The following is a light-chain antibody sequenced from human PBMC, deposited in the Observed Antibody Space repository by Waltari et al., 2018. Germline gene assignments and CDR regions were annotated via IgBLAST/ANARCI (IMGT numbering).Light chain of an antibody. CDR1: QGISSY. V-gene: IGKV1-8*01. Sequence: AIRMTQSPSSPSASTGDRVTITCRANQGISSYLAWYQQKPGKAPKLLIYAASTLQSGVPSRFSGSGSGTDFTLTISCLQSEDFATYYCQQYYSYSWTFGQGTKVEIK. CDR3: QQYYSYSWT. CDR2: AAS. J-gene: IGKJ1*01.